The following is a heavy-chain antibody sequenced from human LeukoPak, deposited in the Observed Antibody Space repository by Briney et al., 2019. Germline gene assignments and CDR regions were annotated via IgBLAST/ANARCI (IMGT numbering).Heavy chain of an antibody. D-gene: IGHD4-17*01. V-gene: IGHV3-20*04. CDR2: INWNGGST. J-gene: IGHJ6*03. CDR1: GFTFDDYG. Sequence: GGSLRLSCAASGFTFDDYGMSWVRQAPGKGLEWVSGINWNGGSTGYADSVKGRFTISRDNAKNSLYPQMNSLRAEDTALYYCARISLTTGSYYYYYMDVWGKGTTVTVSS. CDR3: ARISLTTGSYYYYYMDV.